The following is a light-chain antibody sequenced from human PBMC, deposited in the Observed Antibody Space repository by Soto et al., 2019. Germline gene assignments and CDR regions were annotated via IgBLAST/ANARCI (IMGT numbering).Light chain of an antibody. Sequence: DIPLTQSPSTLSASVGDRVSITCRASQSISRYLAWYQLKPGEAPKLLIYDASFLERGVPSRFSGSGSGTEFTLTIATLQPDDFATYFCQQYNNYSPLTFGGGTKVEIK. CDR3: QQYNNYSPLT. J-gene: IGKJ4*01. V-gene: IGKV1-5*01. CDR2: DAS. CDR1: QSISRY.